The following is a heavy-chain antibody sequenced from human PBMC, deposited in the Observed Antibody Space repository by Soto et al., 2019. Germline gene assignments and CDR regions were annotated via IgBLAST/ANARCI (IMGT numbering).Heavy chain of an antibody. J-gene: IGHJ4*02. Sequence: ASVKVSCKASGYTFTSYGISWVRQAPGQGLEWMGWISAYNGNTNYAQKLQGRVTMTTDTSTSTAYMELRSLRSDDTAVYYCARHDSSGYYYYFVYWGQGTLVTVSS. CDR1: GYTFTSYG. V-gene: IGHV1-18*01. CDR3: ARHDSSGYYYYFVY. CDR2: ISAYNGNT. D-gene: IGHD3-22*01.